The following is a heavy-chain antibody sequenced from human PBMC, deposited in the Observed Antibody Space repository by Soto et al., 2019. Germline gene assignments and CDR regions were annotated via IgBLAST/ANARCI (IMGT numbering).Heavy chain of an antibody. V-gene: IGHV3-30*04. J-gene: IGHJ4*02. CDR1: LFTFSSYA. CDR2: IAYDGRNK. Sequence: PVWSLRDSWSASLFTFSSYARHWVRQAPGKGLEFVAVIAYDGRNKYYADSVKGRFTISRDNSKNTLYLQMNSLRIEDTAVYYCARELERVFDYWGQGTLVTVSS. D-gene: IGHD1-1*01. CDR3: ARELERVFDY.